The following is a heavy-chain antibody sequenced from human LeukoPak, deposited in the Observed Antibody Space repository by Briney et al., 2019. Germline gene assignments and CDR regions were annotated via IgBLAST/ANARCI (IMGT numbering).Heavy chain of an antibody. V-gene: IGHV3-23*01. D-gene: IGHD3-22*01. CDR3: ATSQYYYDSSGYYLH. CDR2: ISGSGGST. CDR1: GFTFSSYA. Sequence: PGGSLRLSCAASGFTFSSYAMSWVRQAPGKGLEWVSAISGSGGSTYYADSVKGRFTISRDNSKNTLYLQMNSLRAEDTAVYYCATSQYYYDSSGYYLHWGQGTLVTVSS. J-gene: IGHJ4*02.